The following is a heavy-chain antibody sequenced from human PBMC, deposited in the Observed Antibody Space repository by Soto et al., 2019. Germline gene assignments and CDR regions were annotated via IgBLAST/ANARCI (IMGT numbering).Heavy chain of an antibody. CDR1: GYSFSFYW. CDR3: ATAYVYDFENSNYYRDAFDI. V-gene: IGHV5-51*01. D-gene: IGHD3-22*01. CDR2: MYPDDSDI. J-gene: IGHJ3*02. Sequence: GESLKISCKASGYSFSFYWIGWVRQMPGKGLEWMAIMYPDDSDIRYSPSFEAHVTISADRSTSTAFLQWSSLKASDTAMYYCATAYVYDFENSNYYRDAFDIWGQGTLVTVSS.